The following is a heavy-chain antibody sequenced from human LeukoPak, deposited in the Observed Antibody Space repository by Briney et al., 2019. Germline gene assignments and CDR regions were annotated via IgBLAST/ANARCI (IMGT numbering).Heavy chain of an antibody. J-gene: IGHJ4*02. CDR1: GGSFSGYY. V-gene: IGHV4-34*01. CDR2: INHSGST. CDR3: ARVRYYDILTGYYGDGYFDY. Sequence: PSETLSLTCAVYGGSFSGYYWSWIRQPPGKGLEWIGEINHSGSTNYNPSLRSRVTISVDTSKNQFSLKLSSVTAADTAVYYCARVRYYDILTGYYGDGYFDYWGQGTLVTVSS. D-gene: IGHD3-9*01.